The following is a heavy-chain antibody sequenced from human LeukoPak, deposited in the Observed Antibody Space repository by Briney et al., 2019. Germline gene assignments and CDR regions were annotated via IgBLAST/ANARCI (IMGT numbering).Heavy chain of an antibody. CDR2: ISYDGSNK. V-gene: IGHV3-30*04. J-gene: IGHJ4*02. CDR1: GFTFSSYA. CDR3: ARGARYFDWDAPSDY. Sequence: GGSLRLSCEASGFTFSSYARHWVRQAPGKGLEWMAVISYDGSNKYYADSVTGRFNISKDHYKNTLYMQMNSLRVEATAVYYCARGARYFDWDAPSDYWGQGTLVTVSS. D-gene: IGHD3-9*01.